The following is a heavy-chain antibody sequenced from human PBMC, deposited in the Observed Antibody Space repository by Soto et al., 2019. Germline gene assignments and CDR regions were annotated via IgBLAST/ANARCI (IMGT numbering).Heavy chain of an antibody. J-gene: IGHJ4*02. CDR1: GYTFTSYG. Sequence: ASVKVSCKASGYTFTSYGISWVRQAPGQGLEWMGWISAYNGNTNYAQKLQGRVTMTTDTSTSTAYMELRSLRSDDTAVYYCARESKPSSSSSFDEWGQGTLVTVSS. CDR2: ISAYNGNT. CDR3: ARESKPSSSSSFDE. D-gene: IGHD6-6*01. V-gene: IGHV1-18*01.